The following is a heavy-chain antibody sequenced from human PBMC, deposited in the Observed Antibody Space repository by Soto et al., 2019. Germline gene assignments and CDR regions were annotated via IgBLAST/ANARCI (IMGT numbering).Heavy chain of an antibody. J-gene: IGHJ4*02. Sequence: ASVKVSCKAPGYTFTGYYIHWVRQAPGQGLEWMGWINPNSGGTGYPQKFQGRVTMTRDSSITTAYMELSSLRSDDTAVYYCARANSGDDDEFDYWGQGTPVTVSS. V-gene: IGHV1-2*02. CDR3: ARANSGDDDEFDY. CDR1: GYTFTGYY. CDR2: INPNSGGT. D-gene: IGHD5-12*01.